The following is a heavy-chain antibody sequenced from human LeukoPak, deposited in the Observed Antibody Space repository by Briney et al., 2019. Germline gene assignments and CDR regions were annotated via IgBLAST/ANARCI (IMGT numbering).Heavy chain of an antibody. V-gene: IGHV3-21*01. J-gene: IGHJ4*02. CDR3: ARGRVVAYFDY. CDR2: ISSSSSYI. CDR1: GFTFSSYE. D-gene: IGHD3-3*01. Sequence: GGSLRLSCAASGFTFSSYEMNWVRQAPGKGLEWVSSISSSSSYIYYADSVKGRFTISRDNAKNSLYLQMNSLRAEDTAVYYCARGRVVAYFDYWGQGTLVTVSS.